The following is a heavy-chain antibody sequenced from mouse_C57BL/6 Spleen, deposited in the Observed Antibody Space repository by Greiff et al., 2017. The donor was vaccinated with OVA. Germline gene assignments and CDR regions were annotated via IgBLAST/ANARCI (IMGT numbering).Heavy chain of an antibody. V-gene: IGHV1-84*01. CDR2: IYPGSGST. CDR1: GYTFTDYY. D-gene: IGHD2-5*01. CDR3: SRWTDYSNPDYFAY. Sequence: QVQLQQSGPELVKPGASVKISCKASGYTFTDYYINWVKQRPGQGLEWIGGIYPGSGSTKYNEKFKGKATLTVDTSSSTAYMQLRSLTSEDAAVDFCSRWTDYSNPDYFAYWGQGTTLTVSS. J-gene: IGHJ2*01.